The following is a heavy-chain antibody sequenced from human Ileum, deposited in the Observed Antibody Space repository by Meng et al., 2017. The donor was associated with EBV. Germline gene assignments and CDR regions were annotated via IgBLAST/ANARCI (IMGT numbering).Heavy chain of an antibody. V-gene: IGHV4-28*01. CDR1: GYSISTTNW. Sequence: QVRRPESGPDLLKLPDPLSLTCAVPGYSISTTNWWGWRRQPPGKGLEWIGHIYYSGTTYNNPSLKSRVTMSIDPSKNQFSLKLSSVTAVDTAVYYCARNSESGSYIDYWGLGTLVTVSS. CDR2: IYYSGTT. D-gene: IGHD1-26*01. J-gene: IGHJ4*02. CDR3: ARNSESGSYIDY.